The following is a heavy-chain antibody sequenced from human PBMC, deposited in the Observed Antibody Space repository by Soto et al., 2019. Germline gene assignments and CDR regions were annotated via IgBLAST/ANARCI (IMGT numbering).Heavy chain of an antibody. J-gene: IGHJ5*02. V-gene: IGHV4-59*08. D-gene: IGHD2-2*01. CDR3: ARRYCSSTSCYNWFDP. Sequence: SETLSLTCTVSGGSISSYYWSWIRQPPGKGLEWIGYIYYSGSTNYNPSLKSRVTISVDTSKNQFSLKLSSVTAADTAVYYCARRYCSSTSCYNWFDPWGQGTLVTVPS. CDR2: IYYSGST. CDR1: GGSISSYY.